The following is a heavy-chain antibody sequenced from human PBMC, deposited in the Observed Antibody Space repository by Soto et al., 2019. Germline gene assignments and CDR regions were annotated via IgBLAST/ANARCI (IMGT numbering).Heavy chain of an antibody. Sequence: DVQLLESGGHLVQPGGSLRLSCAASGFTFSSYAMSWVRQAPGKGLEWVSSVSAGGDMTYYSDSVKGRFTISRDNSNNALFLRMISLRIEDPAIYYCARGDRAGSGSPASYYYSGLDVWGQGTTVTVS. D-gene: IGHD3-10*01. J-gene: IGHJ6*02. V-gene: IGHV3-23*01. CDR3: ARGDRAGSGSPASYYYSGLDV. CDR1: GFTFSSYA. CDR2: VSAGGDMT.